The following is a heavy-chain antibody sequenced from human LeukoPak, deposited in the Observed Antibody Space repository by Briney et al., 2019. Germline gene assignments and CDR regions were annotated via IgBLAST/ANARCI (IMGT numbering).Heavy chain of an antibody. Sequence: PGGSLRLSCAASGFTFSRYWMTWVRQAPGKGLEWVANIKQDGTEKYYVDSVKGRFTISRDNAKNSLYLQMNSLRAEDTAVYYCARRGITGTTRWFDPWGQGTLVTVSS. D-gene: IGHD1-20*01. CDR3: ARRGITGTTRWFDP. V-gene: IGHV3-7*02. CDR2: IKQDGTEK. CDR1: GFTFSRYW. J-gene: IGHJ5*02.